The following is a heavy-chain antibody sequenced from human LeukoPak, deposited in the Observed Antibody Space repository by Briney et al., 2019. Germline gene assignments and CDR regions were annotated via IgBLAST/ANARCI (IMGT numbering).Heavy chain of an antibody. V-gene: IGHV1-18*01. Sequence: ASVKVSCKASDYTLLTYGITWWRQPPGQGFSGMGWISTYNGNTHYAQKLQGRVTMTTDTSTRTAYMELRSLTSNDTGIYYCARPAKGAYYYYYMDVWGRGTTVTVSS. CDR1: DYTLLTYG. CDR2: ISTYNGNT. D-gene: IGHD2-2*01. CDR3: ARPAKGAYYYYYMDV. J-gene: IGHJ6*03.